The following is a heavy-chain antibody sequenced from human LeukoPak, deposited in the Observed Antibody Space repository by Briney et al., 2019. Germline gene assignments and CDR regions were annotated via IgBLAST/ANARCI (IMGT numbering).Heavy chain of an antibody. CDR3: ARAPSPFLEWLYPLDY. Sequence: GGSLRLSCAASGLTFSSYSMNWVRQAPGKGLEWVSYISSSSSTIYYADSVKGRFTISRDNAKNSLYLQMNSLRAEDTAVYYCARAPSPFLEWLYPLDYWGQGTLVTVSS. V-gene: IGHV3-48*01. J-gene: IGHJ4*02. CDR2: ISSSSSTI. D-gene: IGHD3-3*02. CDR1: GLTFSSYS.